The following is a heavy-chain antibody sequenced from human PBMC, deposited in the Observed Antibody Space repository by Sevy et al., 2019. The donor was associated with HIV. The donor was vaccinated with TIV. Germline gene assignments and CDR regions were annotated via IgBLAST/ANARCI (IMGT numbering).Heavy chain of an antibody. V-gene: IGHV3-48*02. J-gene: IGHJ4*02. CDR1: GFTFSSYT. D-gene: IGHD2-15*01. Sequence: GGSLRLSCVASGFTFSSYTMNWVRQAPGKGLEWVSYISSSSSTIYYADSVKGRFTISRENAKNSLYLQMISLRDEDTAVYYCARDGSSGSSSYSGPTDYWGQGTLVTVSS. CDR2: ISSSSSTI. CDR3: ARDGSSGSSSYSGPTDY.